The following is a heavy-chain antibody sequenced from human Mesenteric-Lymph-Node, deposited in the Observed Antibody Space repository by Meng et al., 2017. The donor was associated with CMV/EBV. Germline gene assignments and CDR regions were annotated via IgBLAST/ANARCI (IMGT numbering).Heavy chain of an antibody. CDR2: ISSSGSTI. D-gene: IGHD2-15*01. CDR3: ARDRVAPYYYYYGMDV. J-gene: IGHJ6*02. Sequence: GESLKISCAASGFTFTSYWMHWVRQAPGKGLEWVSYISSSGSTIYYADSVKGRFTISRDNAKNSLYLQMNSLRAEDTAVYYCARDRVAPYYYYYGMDVWGQGTTVTVSS. V-gene: IGHV3-48*03. CDR1: GFTFTSYW.